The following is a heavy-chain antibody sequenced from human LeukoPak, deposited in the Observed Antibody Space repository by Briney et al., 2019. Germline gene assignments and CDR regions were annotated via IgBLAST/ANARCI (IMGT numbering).Heavy chain of an antibody. Sequence: GGSLRLSCAVSGFTFSTFAMNWVRQAPGKGLEWVSSLSDSAVSSYYADSVKGRFTISRDNSKNTLYLQMNSLRAEDTATYYCAKAPDSSGFPSYFDSWGQGTLLAVSS. CDR2: LSDSAVSS. J-gene: IGHJ4*02. CDR3: AKAPDSSGFPSYFDS. CDR1: GFTFSTFA. V-gene: IGHV3-23*01. D-gene: IGHD3-22*01.